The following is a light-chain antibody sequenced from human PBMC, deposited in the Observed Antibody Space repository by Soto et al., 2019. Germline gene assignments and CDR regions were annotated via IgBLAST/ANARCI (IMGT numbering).Light chain of an antibody. CDR3: LQHNSYPRT. V-gene: IGKV1-17*03. CDR1: QDISNF. Sequence: DIQMTQSPAAMSASVGDSVTITCRASQDISNFLAWFQQKPGNVPKRLIYLASSLQSGVPSRFSGSGSGTEFTLTISSLQPEDFATYYCLQHNSYPRTFGPGTKVDIK. CDR2: LAS. J-gene: IGKJ3*01.